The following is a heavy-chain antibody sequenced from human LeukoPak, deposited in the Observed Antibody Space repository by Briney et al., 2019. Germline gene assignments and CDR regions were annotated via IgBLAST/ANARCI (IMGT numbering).Heavy chain of an antibody. CDR2: IGAAGSHI. D-gene: IGHD6-19*01. CDR1: GFTFSAYS. CDR3: VRVGSGATRADTLDL. J-gene: IGHJ3*01. V-gene: IGHV3-21*01. Sequence: GGSLRLSCEPSGFTFSAYSMNWVRQAPGEGREGVSSIGAAGSHIYYADSMKGRFTISRDNAKSSLFLQMNSLRAEDTGIYYCVRVGSGATRADTLDLWGQGTMVTVSS.